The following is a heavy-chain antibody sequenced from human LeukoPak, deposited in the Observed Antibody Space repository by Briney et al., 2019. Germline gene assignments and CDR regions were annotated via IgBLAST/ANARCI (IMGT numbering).Heavy chain of an antibody. CDR2: VSSTGSNT. Sequence: GGSLRLSCAASGFTFSGYAMNWVRQAPGKGLEWVSSVSSTGSNTYYADSVKGRFTISRDSAKNSVYLQMYSLRPEDTAMYYCARGRDGYPYNFWGQGTLVTVSS. V-gene: IGHV3-21*01. CDR3: ARGRDGYPYNF. CDR1: GFTFSGYA. J-gene: IGHJ4*02. D-gene: IGHD5-24*01.